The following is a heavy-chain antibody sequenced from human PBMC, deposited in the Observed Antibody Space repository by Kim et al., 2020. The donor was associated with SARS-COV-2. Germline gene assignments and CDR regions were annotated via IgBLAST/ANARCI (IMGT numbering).Heavy chain of an antibody. J-gene: IGHJ4*02. D-gene: IGHD4-17*01. CDR2: ISYDGSNK. V-gene: IGHV3-30*18. CDR3: AKVWGTATVTLGFDY. Sequence: GGSLRLSCAASGFTFSSYGMHWVRQAPGKGLEWVAVISYDGSNKYYADSVKGRFTISRDNSKNTLYLQMNSLRAEDTAAYYCAKVWGTATVTLGFDYWGQGTLVTVSS. CDR1: GFTFSSYG.